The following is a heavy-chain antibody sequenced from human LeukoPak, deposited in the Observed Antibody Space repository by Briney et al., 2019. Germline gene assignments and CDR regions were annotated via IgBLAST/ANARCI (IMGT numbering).Heavy chain of an antibody. CDR2: INHSGSS. J-gene: IGHJ4*02. Sequence: NSSETLSLTCAVYGGPFSGYYWSWIRQPPGKGLEWIGEINHSGSSNYNPSLKSRVTISVDTSKNQFSLKLSSVTAADTAVYYCARGGVAARAYDFDYWGQGTLVTVSS. V-gene: IGHV4-34*01. D-gene: IGHD6-6*01. CDR3: ARGGVAARAYDFDY. CDR1: GGPFSGYY.